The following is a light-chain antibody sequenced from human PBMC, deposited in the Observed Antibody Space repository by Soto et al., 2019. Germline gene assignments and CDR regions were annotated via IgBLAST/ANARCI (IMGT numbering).Light chain of an antibody. CDR2: GAS. CDR1: QSVSSN. J-gene: IGKJ5*01. V-gene: IGKV3-15*01. CDR3: QQYDNLSIT. Sequence: EIVMTQSPATLSVSPGERATLSCRASQSVSSNLAWYQQKPGQAPRLLIYGASTRATGIPARFSGSGSGTEFTLTISSLQPEDIATYYCQQYDNLSITFGQGTRLEIK.